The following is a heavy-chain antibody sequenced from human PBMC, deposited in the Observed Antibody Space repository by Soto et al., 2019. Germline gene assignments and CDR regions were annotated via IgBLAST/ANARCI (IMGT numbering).Heavy chain of an antibody. CDR1: GGSISSSSYY. CDR3: ARAGVRQWYLDY. J-gene: IGHJ4*02. Sequence: QLQLQESGPGLVKPSETLSLTCTVSGGSISSSSYYWGWIRHPPGKGLEWIGNIYYSGSTYYNPSLKSRVTISVDTSKNQFSLKLSSVTAADTAVYYCARAGVRQWYLDYWGQGTLVTVSS. CDR2: IYYSGST. V-gene: IGHV4-39*01. D-gene: IGHD6-19*01.